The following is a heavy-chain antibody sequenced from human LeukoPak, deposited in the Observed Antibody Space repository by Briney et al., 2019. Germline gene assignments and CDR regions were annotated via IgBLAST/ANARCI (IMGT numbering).Heavy chain of an antibody. D-gene: IGHD5-12*01. V-gene: IGHV3-21*01. CDR1: GFTVSNNY. CDR3: ATSTGGYGPLDS. CDR2: ISSSTSFI. Sequence: GGSLRLSCAASGFTVSNNYLHWVRQAPGKGLEWVSSISSSTSFIYYADSVKGRFTISRDNAKNSLYLQMNSQRAEDTAVYYCATSTGGYGPLDSWGQGTLVTVSS. J-gene: IGHJ4*02.